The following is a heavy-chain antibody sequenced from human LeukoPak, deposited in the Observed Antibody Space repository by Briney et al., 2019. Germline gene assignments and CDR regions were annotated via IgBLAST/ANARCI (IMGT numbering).Heavy chain of an antibody. CDR1: GGTFFNYA. D-gene: IGHD2-15*01. V-gene: IGHV1-69*05. CDR2: IIPIFGTA. CDR3: ARGPDAAFYYYYYMDV. Sequence: GASVKVSCKTSGGTFFNYAISWVRQAPGQGLEWMGGIIPIFGTANYAQKFHGRVTITTDESTSTAYMELSSLRSEDTAVYYCARGPDAAFYYYYYMDVWGKGTTVTVSS. J-gene: IGHJ6*03.